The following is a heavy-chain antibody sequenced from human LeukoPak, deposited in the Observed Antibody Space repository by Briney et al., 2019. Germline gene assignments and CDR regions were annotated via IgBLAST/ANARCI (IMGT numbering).Heavy chain of an antibody. D-gene: IGHD3-22*01. CDR3: ARRYDYYDSSGYYDY. V-gene: IGHV1-69*13. CDR1: GYIFTSNY. J-gene: IGHJ4*02. CDR2: IIPIFGTA. Sequence: GASVKVSCKASGYIFTSNYMHWVRQAPGQGLEWMGGIIPIFGTANYAQKFQGRVTITADESTSTAYMELSSLRSEDTAVYYCARRYDYYDSSGYYDYWGQGTLVTVSS.